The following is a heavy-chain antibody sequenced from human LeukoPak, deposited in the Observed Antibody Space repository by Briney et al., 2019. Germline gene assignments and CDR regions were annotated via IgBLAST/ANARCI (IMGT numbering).Heavy chain of an antibody. Sequence: GTSLRLSCAASGFIFRNYGFHWVRQAPGRGPEXXAXVTSDGXXXXYXXSVXXRXXLSXDNSKNTVYLQMNWLRSEDTGVYYCARDLGFGAPDDYWDQGTLVTVSS. CDR1: GFIFRNYG. CDR2: VTSDGXXX. V-gene: IGHV3-30*03. D-gene: IGHD3-10*01. CDR3: ARDLGFGAPDDY. J-gene: IGHJ4*02.